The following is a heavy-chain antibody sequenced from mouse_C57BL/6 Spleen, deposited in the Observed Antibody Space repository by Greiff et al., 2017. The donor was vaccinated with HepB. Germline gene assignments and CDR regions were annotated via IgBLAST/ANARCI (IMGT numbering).Heavy chain of an antibody. CDR1: GYTFTSYW. J-gene: IGHJ1*03. V-gene: IGHV1-74*01. CDR3: AIDPTTVVEDWYFDV. D-gene: IGHD1-1*01. CDR2: IHPSDSDT. Sequence: QVQLKQPGAELVKPGASVKVSCKASGYTFTSYWMHWVKQRPGQGLEWIGRIHPSDSDTNYNQKFKGKATLTVDKSSSTAYMQLSSLTSEDSAVYYCAIDPTTVVEDWYFDVWGTGTTVTVSS.